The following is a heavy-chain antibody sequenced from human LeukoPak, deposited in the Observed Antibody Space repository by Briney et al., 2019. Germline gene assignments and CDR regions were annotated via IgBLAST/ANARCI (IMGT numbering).Heavy chain of an antibody. V-gene: IGHV3-11*05. CDR1: GFTFSDYY. D-gene: IGHD2-15*01. J-gene: IGHJ5*02. CDR3: TRVIEVLAPCSGGSCFSVSPIKFDP. Sequence: PGGSLRLSCAASGFTFSDYYMSWIRQAPGKGLEWVSYISRSSSYTNYADSVKGRFTISRDNAKNSLYLQMNSLRAEDTAVYYCTRVIEVLAPCSGGSCFSVSPIKFDPWGQGTLVTVSS. CDR2: ISRSSSYT.